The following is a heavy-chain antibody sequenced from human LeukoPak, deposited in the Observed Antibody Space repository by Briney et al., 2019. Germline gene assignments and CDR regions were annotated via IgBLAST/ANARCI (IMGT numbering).Heavy chain of an antibody. CDR2: IYYSGST. Sequence: SETLSLTCTVSGGSISSGGYYWSWIRQLPGKGLEWIGYIYYSGSTYYNPPLKSRVTISVDTSKNQFSLKLSSVTAADTAVYYCARVDGDYGVYYFDYWGQGTLVTVSS. D-gene: IGHD4-17*01. CDR1: GGSISSGGYY. J-gene: IGHJ4*02. V-gene: IGHV4-31*03. CDR3: ARVDGDYGVYYFDY.